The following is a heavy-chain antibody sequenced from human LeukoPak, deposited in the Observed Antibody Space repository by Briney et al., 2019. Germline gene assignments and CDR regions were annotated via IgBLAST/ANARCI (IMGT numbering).Heavy chain of an antibody. D-gene: IGHD3-10*01. CDR3: ARGYGSGSYYNVRPWYYFDY. V-gene: IGHV3-53*01. J-gene: IGHJ4*02. CDR2: IYSGGST. CDR1: GFTVSSNY. Sequence: PGGSLRLSCAASGFTVSSNYMSWVRQAPGKGLEWVSVIYSGGSTYYADSVKGRFTISRDNSKNTLYLQMNSLRAEDTAVYYCARGYGSGSYYNVRPWYYFDYWGQGTLVTVSS.